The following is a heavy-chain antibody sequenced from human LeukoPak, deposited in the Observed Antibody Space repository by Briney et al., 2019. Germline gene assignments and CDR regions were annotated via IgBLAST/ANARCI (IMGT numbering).Heavy chain of an antibody. J-gene: IGHJ4*02. CDR1: GGSISSYY. D-gene: IGHD6-19*01. CDR2: IYYSGST. V-gene: IGHV4-59*01. Sequence: SETLSLTCTVSGGSISSYYWSWIRQPPGKGLEWIGYIYYSGSTNSNPSLKSRVTISVDTSKNQFPLKLSSVTAADTAVYYCARDGAVAGSAYFDYWGQGTLVTVSS. CDR3: ARDGAVAGSAYFDY.